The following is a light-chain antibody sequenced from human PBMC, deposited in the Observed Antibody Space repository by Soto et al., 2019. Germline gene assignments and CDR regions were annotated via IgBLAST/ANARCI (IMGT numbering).Light chain of an antibody. CDR2: EAS. CDR1: QSISSW. CDR3: QQYNSYWT. V-gene: IGKV1-5*03. J-gene: IGKJ1*01. Sequence: DIQMTQSPSTLSASVGDRVTITCRASQSISSWLAWYQQKPGKAPKLLIYEASSLETGVPPRFSGSGSGTEFTLTISSLQPDDFATYCCQQYNSYWTFGQGTKVEIK.